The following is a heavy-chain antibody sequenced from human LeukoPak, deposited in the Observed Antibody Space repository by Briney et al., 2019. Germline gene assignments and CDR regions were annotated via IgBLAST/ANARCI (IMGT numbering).Heavy chain of an antibody. CDR1: GGSISSGDYY. Sequence: SETLSLTCTVSGGSISSGDYYWGWIRQPPGKGLEWIGYIYYSGSTYYNPSLKSRVTTSIDTSKNQFSLKMTSVTAADPAVYSCVREVKGYATSWYPNWSAPSGQAALVTVSS. J-gene: IGHJ5*02. D-gene: IGHD6-13*01. CDR2: IYYSGST. V-gene: IGHV4-30-4*01. CDR3: VREVKGYATSWYPNWSAP.